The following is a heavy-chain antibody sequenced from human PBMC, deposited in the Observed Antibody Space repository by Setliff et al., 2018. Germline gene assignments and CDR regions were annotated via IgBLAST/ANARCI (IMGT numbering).Heavy chain of an antibody. CDR2: ISSSGSTI. V-gene: IGHV3-48*03. CDR3: ARDLDCGSGRIDMDV. J-gene: IGHJ6*02. Sequence: GESLKISCAASGFTFSSYEMNWVRQAPGKGLEWVSYISSSGSTIYYADSVKGRFTISRDNAKNSLYLQMNSLRAEDTAVYYCARDLDCGSGRIDMDVWGQGTTVTVSS. CDR1: GFTFSSYE. D-gene: IGHD3-10*01.